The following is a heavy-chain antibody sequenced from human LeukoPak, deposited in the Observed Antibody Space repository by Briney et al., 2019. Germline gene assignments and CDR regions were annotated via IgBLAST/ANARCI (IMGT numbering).Heavy chain of an antibody. CDR2: INHSGST. CDR1: GGSFRGYY. CDR3: ASTERCSTTCPLDY. V-gene: IGHV4-34*01. D-gene: IGHD2-2*01. J-gene: IGHJ4*02. Sequence: SETLSLTCAVHGGSFRGYYWSWIRQPPGKGLEWIGEINHSGSTNYNPSLKSRVTISLDTSMKKFSLKLNSVTAADTAVYYCASTERCSTTCPLDYWGQGTLVTVSS.